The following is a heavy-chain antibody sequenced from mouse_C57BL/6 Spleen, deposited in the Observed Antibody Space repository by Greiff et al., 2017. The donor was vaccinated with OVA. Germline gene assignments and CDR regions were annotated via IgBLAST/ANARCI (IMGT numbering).Heavy chain of an antibody. Sequence: EVQLKESGPGLVKPSQSLSLTCSVTGYSITSGYYWNWIRQFPGNKLEWMGYISYDGSNNYNPSLKNRISITRDTSKNQFFLKLNSVTTEDTATYYCAREGDYYGSSYAWFAYWGQGTLVTVSA. CDR3: AREGDYYGSSYAWFAY. CDR2: ISYDGSN. CDR1: GYSITSGYY. V-gene: IGHV3-6*01. J-gene: IGHJ3*01. D-gene: IGHD1-1*01.